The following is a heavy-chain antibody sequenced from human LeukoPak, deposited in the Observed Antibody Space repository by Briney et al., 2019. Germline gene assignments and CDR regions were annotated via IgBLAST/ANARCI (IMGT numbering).Heavy chain of an antibody. CDR3: ARRGGSYFDY. Sequence: SETLSLTCTVSGGSISSYYWSWIRQPPGKGLEWIGYIYTSGSTNYNPSLKSRVTISVDTSKNQFSLKLSSVTAADTAVYYCARRGGSYFDYWGQGTLVTVSS. CDR2: IYTSGST. J-gene: IGHJ4*02. D-gene: IGHD1-26*01. V-gene: IGHV4-4*09. CDR1: GGSISSYY.